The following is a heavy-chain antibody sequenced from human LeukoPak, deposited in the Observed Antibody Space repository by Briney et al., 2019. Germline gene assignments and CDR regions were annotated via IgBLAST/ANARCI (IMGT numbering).Heavy chain of an antibody. V-gene: IGHV1-2*07. CDR1: GYTFTGYY. CDR3: ARQSLRKFDY. Sequence: ASVKVTCKASGYTFTGYYIHYVRHALAQGLEWMGWINPNTGDTKYAHKFQGRVTMTRDTSISTASMERSKLRADDTTVYYCARQSLRKFDYWGQGALVTVSS. CDR2: INPNTGDT. D-gene: IGHD5/OR15-5a*01. J-gene: IGHJ4*02.